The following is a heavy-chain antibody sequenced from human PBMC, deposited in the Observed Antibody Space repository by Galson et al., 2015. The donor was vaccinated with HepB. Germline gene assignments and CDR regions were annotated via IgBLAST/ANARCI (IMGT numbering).Heavy chain of an antibody. J-gene: IGHJ4*02. CDR3: VRLSLSYSTGWFFGY. D-gene: IGHD6-19*01. V-gene: IGHV5-51*03. Sequence: QSGAEVKKPGESLKISCTGSGYSFTSYWIGWVRQMPGKGLEWMGIIYPGDSDTRYRPSFQGQVTISADKSISTAYLQWSSLKASDTAMYYCVRLSLSYSTGWFFGYWGQGTLVTVSS. CDR1: GYSFTSYW. CDR2: IYPGDSDT.